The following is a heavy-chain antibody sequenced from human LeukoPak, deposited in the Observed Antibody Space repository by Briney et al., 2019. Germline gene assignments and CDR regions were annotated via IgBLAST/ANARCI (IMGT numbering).Heavy chain of an antibody. CDR3: ARLWFGEPWAFDI. D-gene: IGHD3-10*01. Sequence: SQTLSLTCTVSGGSISSGDYYWSWIRQPPGKGLEWIVYIYYSGSTYYNPSLKSRVTISVDTSKNQFSLKLSSVTAADTAVYYCARLWFGEPWAFDIWGQGTMVTVSS. V-gene: IGHV4-30-4*01. CDR2: IYYSGST. J-gene: IGHJ3*02. CDR1: GGSISSGDYY.